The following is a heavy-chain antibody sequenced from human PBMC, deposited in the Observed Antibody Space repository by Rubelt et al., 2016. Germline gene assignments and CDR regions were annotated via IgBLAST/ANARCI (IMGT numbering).Heavy chain of an antibody. D-gene: IGHD2-2*01. V-gene: IGHV4-39*01. Sequence: GWIRQPPGKGLEWIGSIYYSGSTYYNPSLKSRVTISVDTSKNQFSLKVTSVTAADTAVYYCARTGGLSSSYYYYYYMDVWGEGTTVTVSS. J-gene: IGHJ6*03. CDR2: IYYSGST. CDR3: ARTGGLSSSYYYYYYMDV.